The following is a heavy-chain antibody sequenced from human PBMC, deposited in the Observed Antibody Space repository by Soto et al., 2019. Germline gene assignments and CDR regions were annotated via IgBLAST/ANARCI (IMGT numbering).Heavy chain of an antibody. D-gene: IGHD2-15*01. J-gene: IGHJ3*01. V-gene: IGHV3-48*03. CDR1: GFTFSSSE. CDR2: IHPGGQTI. CDR3: ARGGSR. Sequence: EVQLVESGGGLVQPGGSLRLSCAASGFTFSSSEMYWVRQAPGKGLEWISYIHPGGQTIFYAESVKGRFTISRDNAKHSVYLQMNSLRSEDTAVYYWARGGSRWGRGTKVTVSS.